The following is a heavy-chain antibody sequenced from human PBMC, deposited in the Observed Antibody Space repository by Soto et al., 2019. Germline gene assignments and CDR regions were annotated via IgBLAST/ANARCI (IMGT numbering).Heavy chain of an antibody. CDR1: GFTFSSYW. CDR3: ARGTLLAVAVDY. D-gene: IGHD6-19*01. Sequence: GGSLRLSCAASGFTFSSYWMHWVRQAPGKGLVWVSRINSDGSSTSYADSVKGRFTISRDNAKNTLYLQMNSLRAEDTAVYYCARGTLLAVAVDYWGQGTLVTVSS. J-gene: IGHJ4*02. V-gene: IGHV3-74*01. CDR2: INSDGSST.